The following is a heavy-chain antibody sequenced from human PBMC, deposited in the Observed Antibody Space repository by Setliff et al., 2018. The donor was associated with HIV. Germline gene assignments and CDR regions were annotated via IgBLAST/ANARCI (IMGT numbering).Heavy chain of an antibody. V-gene: IGHV1-2*02. J-gene: IGHJ1*01. CDR3: ARGGPSGSDFWSGYYSPEYFQL. CDR1: GYIFTDYY. Sequence: ASVKVSCKSSGYIFTDYYMHWVRQAPGQGLEWMAWINPNSGGTNYAQRFQGRLTMTRDTPIRTAYMELSRLRSDDTAVYWCARGGPSGSDFWSGYYSPEYFQLWGQGTLVTVSS. CDR2: INPNSGGT. D-gene: IGHD3-3*01.